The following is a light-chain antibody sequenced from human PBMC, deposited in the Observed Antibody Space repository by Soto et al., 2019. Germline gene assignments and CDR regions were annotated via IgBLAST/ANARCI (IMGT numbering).Light chain of an antibody. J-gene: IGLJ2*01. V-gene: IGLV2-14*01. Sequence: SALTQPASVSGSPGQSITISCTGASTDVGGYNYVSWYQQHPGQAPKLMIYDVTNRPSGVSNRFSGSKSGNTASLTISGVQAEDEADYFCSSYSSRSTVVFGGGTKLTVL. CDR3: SSYSSRSTVV. CDR1: STDVGGYNY. CDR2: DVT.